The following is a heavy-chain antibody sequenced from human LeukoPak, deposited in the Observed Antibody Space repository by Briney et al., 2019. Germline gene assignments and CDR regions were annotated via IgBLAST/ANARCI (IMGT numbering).Heavy chain of an antibody. CDR3: ARRDSSSWSDFDY. CDR1: GFTFRSYG. CDR2: ISSSSSYI. D-gene: IGHD6-13*01. Sequence: PGGSLRLSCAASGFTFRSYGMHWVRQAPGKGLEWVSSISSSSSYIYYADSVKGRFTISRDNAKNSLYLQMNSLRAEDTAVYYCARRDSSSWSDFDYWGQGTLVTVSS. J-gene: IGHJ4*02. V-gene: IGHV3-21*01.